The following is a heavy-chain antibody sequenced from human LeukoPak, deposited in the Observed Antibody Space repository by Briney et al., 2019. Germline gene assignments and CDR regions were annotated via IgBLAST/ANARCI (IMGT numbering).Heavy chain of an antibody. J-gene: IGHJ6*03. D-gene: IGHD1-14*01. V-gene: IGHV3-30*04. Sequence: GGSLRLSCAASGFTFSSYAMHWVRQAPGKGLEWVAVISYDGSNKYYADSVKGRFTISRDNSKSTLYLQMNSLRAEDTAVYYCARVGISRWNYMDVWGKGTTVTVSS. CDR3: ARVGISRWNYMDV. CDR2: ISYDGSNK. CDR1: GFTFSSYA.